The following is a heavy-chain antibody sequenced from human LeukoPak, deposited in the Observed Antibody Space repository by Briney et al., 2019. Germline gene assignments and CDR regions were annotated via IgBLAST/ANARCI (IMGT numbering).Heavy chain of an antibody. Sequence: GGSLRLSCAASGFTFSNAWMSWVRQAPGKGLEWVGRIKNKTDGGTTDYAAPVKGRFTISRDDSKNTLYLQMNSLKTEDTAVYYCTTFVVVYPPVWGQGTLVTVSS. D-gene: IGHD2-2*01. CDR2: IKNKTDGGTT. V-gene: IGHV3-15*01. J-gene: IGHJ4*02. CDR1: GFTFSNAW. CDR3: TTFVVVYPPV.